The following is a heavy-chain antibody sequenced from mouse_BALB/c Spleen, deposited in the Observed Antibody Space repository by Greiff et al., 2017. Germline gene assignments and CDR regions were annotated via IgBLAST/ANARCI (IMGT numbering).Heavy chain of an antibody. CDR2: ISSGGST. V-gene: IGHV5-6-5*01. CDR3: ASSLLRPSYAMDY. D-gene: IGHD1-2*01. J-gene: IGHJ4*01. Sequence: EVQRVESGGGLVKPGGSLKLSCAASGFTFSSYAMSWVRQTPEKRLEWVASISSGGSTYYPDSVKGRFTISRDNARNILYLQMSSLRSEDTAMYYCASSLLRPSYAMDYWGQGTSVTVSS. CDR1: GFTFSSYA.